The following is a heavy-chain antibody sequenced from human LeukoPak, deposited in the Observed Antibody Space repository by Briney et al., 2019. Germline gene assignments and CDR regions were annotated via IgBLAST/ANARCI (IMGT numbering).Heavy chain of an antibody. J-gene: IGHJ6*02. CDR1: GYTFTSYY. CDR2: IIPIFGTA. D-gene: IGHD1-26*01. Sequence: GASVKVSCKASGYTFTSYYMHWVRQAPGQGLEWMGGIIPIFGTANYAQKFQGRVTITADESTSTAYMELSSLRSEDTAVYYCARDLTGGSYYDEYGMDVWGQGTTVTVSS. V-gene: IGHV1-69*13. CDR3: ARDLTGGSYYDEYGMDV.